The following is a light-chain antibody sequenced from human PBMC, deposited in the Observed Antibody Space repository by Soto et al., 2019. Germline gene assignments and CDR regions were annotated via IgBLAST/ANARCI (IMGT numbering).Light chain of an antibody. V-gene: IGKV1-5*03. CDR1: ETLSSW. CDR3: QHYNSYSEA. J-gene: IGKJ1*01. Sequence: DIQKTQSPSTPSGSVGDRVTITCRASETLSSWLAWSQQKPGKGPKLLIYKASTLKSGVPSRFSGSGSGTEFTLTISSLQPDDFATYYCQHYNSYSEAFGQGTKVDIK. CDR2: KAS.